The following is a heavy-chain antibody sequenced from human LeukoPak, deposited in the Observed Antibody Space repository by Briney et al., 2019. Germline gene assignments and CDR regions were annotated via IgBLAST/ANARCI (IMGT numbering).Heavy chain of an antibody. J-gene: IGHJ5*02. D-gene: IGHD3-10*01. CDR3: AKQFVDV. Sequence: GESLRLSCAASGFTFSNYAMNWVRQAPGKGLEWVSSISEFGNDPSYADSVKGRFTISRDDSRNTLYLQMNSLRAEDTAVYYCAKQFVDVWGQGTLVTVSS. V-gene: IGHV3-23*01. CDR2: ISEFGNDP. CDR1: GFTFSNYA.